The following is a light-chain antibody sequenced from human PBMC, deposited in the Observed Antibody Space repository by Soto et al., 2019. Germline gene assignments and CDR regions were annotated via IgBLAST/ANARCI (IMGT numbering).Light chain of an antibody. J-gene: IGLJ3*02. Sequence: QSALTQPRSVSGSPGQSVTISCTGTSGDVGGYNFFSWYQQHPGKAPTLMIFDVSQRPSGGPDRFSGSKSGNTASLTISGLQADVEADDYCCSYGGSYTWVFGGGTKVTVL. V-gene: IGLV2-11*01. CDR2: DVS. CDR3: CSYGGSYTWV. CDR1: SGDVGGYNF.